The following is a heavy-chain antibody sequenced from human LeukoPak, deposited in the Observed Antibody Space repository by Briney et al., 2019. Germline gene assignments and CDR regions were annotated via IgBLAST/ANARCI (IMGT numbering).Heavy chain of an antibody. CDR1: GGSISSYY. Sequence: SETLSLTCTVSGGSISSYYWSWIRQPPGKGLEWIGYIYYCGSTNYNPSLKSRVTISVDTSKNQFSLKLSSVTAADTAVYYYARDLMDTAMADAFDIWGQGTMVTVSS. D-gene: IGHD5-18*01. V-gene: IGHV4-59*01. CDR3: ARDLMDTAMADAFDI. CDR2: IYYCGST. J-gene: IGHJ3*02.